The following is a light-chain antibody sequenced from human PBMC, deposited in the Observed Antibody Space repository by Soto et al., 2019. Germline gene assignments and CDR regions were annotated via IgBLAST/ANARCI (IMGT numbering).Light chain of an antibody. V-gene: IGLV2-23*02. CDR1: SSDVGSYNL. CDR3: CSYAGSSPV. J-gene: IGLJ2*01. Sequence: QSALTQPASVSGSPGQSITISCTGTSSDVGSYNLVSWYQQHPGKAPKLMIYEVSKRPSGVSNRFSGSKSGNTASLTISGPQAEDEADYYCCSYAGSSPVFGGGTKLTVL. CDR2: EVS.